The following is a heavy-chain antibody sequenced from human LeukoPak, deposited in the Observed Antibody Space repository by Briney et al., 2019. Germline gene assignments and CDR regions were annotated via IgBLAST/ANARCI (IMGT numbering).Heavy chain of an antibody. CDR1: GGSISSYY. V-gene: IGHV4-59*01. D-gene: IGHD4-17*01. J-gene: IGHJ5*02. Sequence: PSETLSLTCTVSGGSISSYYWSWIRQPPGKGLEWIGYIYYSGSTNYNPSLKSRVTISVDTSKNQFSLKLSSVTAADTAVYYCARDRDGDGWWFDPWGQGTLVTVSS. CDR2: IYYSGST. CDR3: ARDRDGDGWWFDP.